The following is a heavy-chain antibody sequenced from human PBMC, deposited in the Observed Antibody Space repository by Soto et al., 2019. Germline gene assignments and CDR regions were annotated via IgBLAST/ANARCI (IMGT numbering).Heavy chain of an antibody. CDR2: IIPIFGTA. CDR1: GGTFSSYA. V-gene: IGHV1-69*13. J-gene: IGHJ4*02. D-gene: IGHD1-1*01. Sequence: SVKVSCKASGGTFSSYAISWVRQAPGQGLEWMGGIIPIFGTANYAQKFQGRVTITADESTSTAYMGLSSLRSEDTAVYYCARRAETNGWNGFGADKYYFDFWGQGTLVTVSS. CDR3: ARRAETNGWNGFGADKYYFDF.